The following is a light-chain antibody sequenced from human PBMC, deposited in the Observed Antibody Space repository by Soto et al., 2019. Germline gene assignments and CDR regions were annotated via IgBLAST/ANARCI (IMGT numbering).Light chain of an antibody. CDR2: EAT. J-gene: IGLJ1*01. CDR1: SSDVGKYDH. Sequence: QSALTQPPSVSGSPGQSVTISCTGTSSDVGKYDHVSWYQQPPGTAPKLIIFEATNRPSGVPARFSGYKSGNTASLTISGLQAEDEADYYCSSYTSTSRYVFGAGTKLTVL. V-gene: IGLV2-18*02. CDR3: SSYTSTSRYV.